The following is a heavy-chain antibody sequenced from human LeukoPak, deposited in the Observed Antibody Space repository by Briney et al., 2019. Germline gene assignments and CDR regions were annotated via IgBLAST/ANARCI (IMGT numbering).Heavy chain of an antibody. J-gene: IGHJ4*02. V-gene: IGHV3-33*01. CDR1: GFTFSSYG. Sequence: GGSLRLSCAASGFTFSSYGIHWVRQAPGKGLEWVAMIWYDGSNKYYADSVKGRFTISRDNSKNTLYLQMNSLRAEGTAVYYCARDEYSYGIGDYWGQGTLVTVSS. CDR2: IWYDGSNK. CDR3: ARDEYSYGIGDY. D-gene: IGHD5-18*01.